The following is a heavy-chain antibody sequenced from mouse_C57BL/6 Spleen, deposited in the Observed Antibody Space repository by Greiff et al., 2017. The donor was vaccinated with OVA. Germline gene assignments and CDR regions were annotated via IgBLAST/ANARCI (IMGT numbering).Heavy chain of an antibody. CDR3: ARGTTVVAYYAMDY. J-gene: IGHJ4*01. D-gene: IGHD1-1*01. Sequence: QVQLQQSGPELVKPGASVKISCKASGYSFTSYYIHWVKQRPGQGLEWIGWIYPGSGNTKYNEKFKGKATLTADTSSSTAYMQLSSLTSEDSAVYYCARGTTVVAYYAMDYWGQGTSVTVSS. CDR1: GYSFTSYY. CDR2: IYPGSGNT. V-gene: IGHV1-66*01.